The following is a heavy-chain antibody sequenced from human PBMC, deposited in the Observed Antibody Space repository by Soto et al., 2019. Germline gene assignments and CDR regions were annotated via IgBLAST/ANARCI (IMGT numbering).Heavy chain of an antibody. Sequence: SGPTLVNPTQTLTLTCTFSGFSLSTSGICVSWIRQPPGKALEWLARIDWDDDKHYTTNLKTRLTSSKYTSKNQVVLTMTNMDPVDTATYNCARVNKWWIQVDYWRHGILVTVSS. D-gene: IGHD5-18*01. CDR3: ARVNKWWIQVDY. J-gene: IGHJ4*01. V-gene: IGHV2-70*11. CDR2: IDWDDDK. CDR1: GFSLSTSGIC.